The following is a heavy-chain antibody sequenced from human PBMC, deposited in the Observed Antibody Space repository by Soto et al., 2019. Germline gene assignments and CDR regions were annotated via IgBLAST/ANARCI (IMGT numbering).Heavy chain of an antibody. V-gene: IGHV3-7*03. CDR3: SRENWFQDY. CDR2: IKNDGSEQ. D-gene: IGHD3-10*01. J-gene: IGHJ4*02. CDR1: GFTFTAYY. Sequence: LRLSCAASGFTFTAYYMTWVRQAPGKGLEWVASIKNDGSEQYYVDSVKGRFTISRDNAKNSLYLQMNSLRAGDTALYYCSRENWFQDYWGQGTLVTVSS.